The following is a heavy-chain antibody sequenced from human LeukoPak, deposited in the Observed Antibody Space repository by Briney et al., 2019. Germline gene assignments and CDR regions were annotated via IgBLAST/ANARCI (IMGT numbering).Heavy chain of an antibody. Sequence: ASVKVSCKASGYTFTDYYMHWVRQAPGQGLEWMGWSNPNSGGTQYAQKFQGRVTMTRDMSITTAYMELSSLTFDDTAVYYCARVKGGFGELSSFDYWGQGTLVTVSS. CDR3: ARVKGGFGELSSFDY. D-gene: IGHD3-10*01. CDR1: GYTFTDYY. J-gene: IGHJ4*02. V-gene: IGHV1-2*02. CDR2: SNPNSGGT.